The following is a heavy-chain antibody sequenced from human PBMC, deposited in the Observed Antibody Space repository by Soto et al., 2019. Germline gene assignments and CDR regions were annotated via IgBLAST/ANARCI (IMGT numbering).Heavy chain of an antibody. J-gene: IGHJ6*02. CDR2: INHSGST. D-gene: IGHD6-13*01. CDR3: ARGGRKGSSWYYYYYGMDV. CDR1: GGSFSGYY. Sequence: PSETLSLTCAVYGGSFSGYYWSWIRQPPGKGLEWIGEINHSGSTNYNPSLKSRVTISVDTSKNQFSLKLSSVTAADTAVYYCARGGRKGSSWYYYYYGMDVWGQGTTVTVSS. V-gene: IGHV4-34*01.